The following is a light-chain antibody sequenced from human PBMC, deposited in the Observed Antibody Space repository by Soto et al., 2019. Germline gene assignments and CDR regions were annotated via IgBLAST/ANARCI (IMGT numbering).Light chain of an antibody. CDR3: QQYNSYSGT. CDR2: DAS. V-gene: IGKV1-5*01. CDR1: QSISSW. J-gene: IGKJ1*01. Sequence: DIQMTQSPSTLSASVGDRVTITCRASQSISSWLAWYQQKPRKAPKLLIYDASSLESGVPSRFSGSGFGTEFTLTISSLQPDDFATYYCQQYNSYSGTFGQGTKVEIK.